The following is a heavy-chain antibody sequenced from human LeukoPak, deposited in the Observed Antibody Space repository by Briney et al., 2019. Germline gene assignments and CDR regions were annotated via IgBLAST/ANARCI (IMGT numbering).Heavy chain of an antibody. D-gene: IGHD5-18*01. CDR3: ARGTAMVRPYFDY. CDR1: GFTFSSYA. J-gene: IGHJ4*02. V-gene: IGHV3-30-3*01. CDR2: ISYDGGNK. Sequence: GGSLRLSCAASGFTFSSYAMHWVRQAPGKGLEWVAVISYDGGNKYYADSVKGRFTISRDNSKNTLYLQMSSLRAEDTAVYYCARGTAMVRPYFDYWGQGTLVTVSS.